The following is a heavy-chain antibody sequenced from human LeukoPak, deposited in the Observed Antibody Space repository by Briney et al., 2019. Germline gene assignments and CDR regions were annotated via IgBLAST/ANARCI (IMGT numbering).Heavy chain of an antibody. V-gene: IGHV3-23*01. Sequence: GGSLRLSCAASGFTFSSYAMSWVRQAPGKGLEWVSAISGIGGSTYYADSVKGRFTISRNNSKNTLYLQMNSLRAEDTAVYYCAKTHSYGYAFDYWGQGTLVTVSS. D-gene: IGHD5-18*01. CDR1: GFTFSSYA. CDR3: AKTHSYGYAFDY. CDR2: ISGIGGST. J-gene: IGHJ4*02.